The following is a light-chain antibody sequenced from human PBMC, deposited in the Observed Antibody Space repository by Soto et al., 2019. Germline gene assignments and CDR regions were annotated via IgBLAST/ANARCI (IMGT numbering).Light chain of an antibody. CDR3: QQSFTTPS. Sequence: INMNNSRSFVSASVRDRGTITCRASQPISNWLAWYQQKPGTVPKLLIYATSNLQSGVPSRFSGRGFGTDFTLTISSLQPEDFATYYCQQSFTTPSFGQGTRLDIK. CDR2: ATS. CDR1: QPISNW. J-gene: IGKJ5*01. V-gene: IGKV1-12*02.